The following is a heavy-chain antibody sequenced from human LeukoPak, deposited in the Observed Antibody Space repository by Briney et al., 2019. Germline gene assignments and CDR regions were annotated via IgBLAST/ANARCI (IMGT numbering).Heavy chain of an antibody. CDR2: IYGGGNI. Sequence: GGSLRLSCAASGFTVSSNYMNWVRQAPGKGLEWVSVIYGGGNIYHADSVKGRFTISRDNPKNTLYLQMNSLRAEDTAVYYCARGAGYNYPYYFDYWGQGTLVTVSS. CDR3: ARGAGYNYPYYFDY. D-gene: IGHD5-24*01. V-gene: IGHV3-53*01. CDR1: GFTVSSNY. J-gene: IGHJ4*02.